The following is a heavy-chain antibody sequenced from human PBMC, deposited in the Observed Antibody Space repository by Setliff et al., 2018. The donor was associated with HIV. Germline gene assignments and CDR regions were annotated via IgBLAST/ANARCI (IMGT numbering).Heavy chain of an antibody. V-gene: IGHV4-34*01. CDR3: ARPYYDSSDYSWVDAFDI. CDR2: INHSGST. J-gene: IGHJ3*02. CDR1: GGSFSGYY. Sequence: SETLSLTCAVYGGSFSGYYWSWIRQPPGKGLEWIGEINHSGSTNCNPSLKSRVTISVDTSKNQFSLKLSSVAAADTAVYYCARPYYDSSDYSWVDAFDIWGQGTMVTVSS. D-gene: IGHD3-22*01.